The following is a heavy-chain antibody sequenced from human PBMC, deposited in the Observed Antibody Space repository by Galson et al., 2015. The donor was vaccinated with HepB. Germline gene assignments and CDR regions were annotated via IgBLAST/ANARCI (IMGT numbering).Heavy chain of an antibody. J-gene: IGHJ4*02. Sequence: SLRLSCAASGFTVSSNYMSWVRQAPGKGLEWVSVIYSGGSTYYADSVKGRFTISRDNSKNTLYLQMNSLRAEDTAVYYCARGTPWDYFDYWGQGTLVTVSS. CDR2: IYSGGST. V-gene: IGHV3-53*01. CDR1: GFTVSSNY. CDR3: ARGTPWDYFDY. D-gene: IGHD2-15*01.